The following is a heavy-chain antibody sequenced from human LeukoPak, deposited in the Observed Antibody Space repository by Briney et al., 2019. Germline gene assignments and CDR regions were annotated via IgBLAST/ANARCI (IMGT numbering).Heavy chain of an antibody. D-gene: IGHD1-20*01. J-gene: IGHJ4*02. CDR3: ARDFGLTGKVDY. V-gene: IGHV3-64*01. CDR2: ISSNRGST. Sequence: GGSLRLSCAASGFTFSRYAMHWVRQAPGKGLESVSAISSNRGSTYYANSVKGRFTISRDNSKNTLYLQMGSLRAEDLAVYYCARDFGLTGKVDYWGQGTLVTVSS. CDR1: GFTFSRYA.